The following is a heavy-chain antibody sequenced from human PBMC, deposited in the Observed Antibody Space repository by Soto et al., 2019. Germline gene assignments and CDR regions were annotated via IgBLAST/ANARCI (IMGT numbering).Heavy chain of an antibody. Sequence: GGSLRLSCAASGFTFDDYAMHWVRQAPGKGLEWVSGISWNSGSIGYADSVKGRFTISRDNAKNSLYLQMNSLRAEDTALYYCAKDLNTYYDILTGPPGDYWGQGTLVTVSS. CDR3: AKDLNTYYDILTGPPGDY. J-gene: IGHJ4*02. D-gene: IGHD3-9*01. CDR1: GFTFDDYA. V-gene: IGHV3-9*01. CDR2: ISWNSGSI.